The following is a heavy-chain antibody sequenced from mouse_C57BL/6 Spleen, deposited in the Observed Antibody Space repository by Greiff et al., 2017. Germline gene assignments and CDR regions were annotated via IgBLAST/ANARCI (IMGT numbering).Heavy chain of an antibody. J-gene: IGHJ4*01. CDR1: GYTFTSYW. V-gene: IGHV1-55*01. CDR2: IYPGSGST. Sequence: QVQLQQPGAELVKPGASVKMSCKASGYTFTSYWITWVKQRPGQGLEWIGDIYPGSGSTNYNEKFKSKATLTVDTSSSTAYMQLSSLTSEDSAVYYCARNTGWLLYYARDYWGQGTSVTVSS. D-gene: IGHD2-3*01. CDR3: ARNTGWLLYYARDY.